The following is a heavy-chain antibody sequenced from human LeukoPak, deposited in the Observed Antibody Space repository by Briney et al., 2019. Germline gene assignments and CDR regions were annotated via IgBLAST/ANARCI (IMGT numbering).Heavy chain of an antibody. CDR3: ARHYDSYFYYYLDL. Sequence: PSETLSLTCAVSGYHINNAYYWVWIRQPPGKGLEWNGSLYHPDSTYYNPSLKSRVTMSVDTSRNQFSLKLSFVTAADTAVYYCARHYDSYFYYYLDLWGTGTTVTVSS. CDR1: GYHINNAYY. D-gene: IGHD4-17*01. J-gene: IGHJ6*03. V-gene: IGHV4-38-2*01. CDR2: LYHPDST.